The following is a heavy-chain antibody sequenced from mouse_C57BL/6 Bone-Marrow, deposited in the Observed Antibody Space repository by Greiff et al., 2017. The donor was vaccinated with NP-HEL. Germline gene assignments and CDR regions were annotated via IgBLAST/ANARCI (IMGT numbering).Heavy chain of an antibody. Sequence: QVQLQQPGAELVKPGASVKMSCKASGYTFTSYWITWVKQRPGQGLEWIGDIYPGSGSTNYNEKFKSKATLTVDTSSSTAYMQLSSLTSEDSAVYYFAISGYYYGSSYLYYYAMDYWGQGTSVTVSS. J-gene: IGHJ4*01. D-gene: IGHD1-1*01. CDR2: IYPGSGST. CDR1: GYTFTSYW. V-gene: IGHV1-55*01. CDR3: AISGYYYGSSYLYYYAMDY.